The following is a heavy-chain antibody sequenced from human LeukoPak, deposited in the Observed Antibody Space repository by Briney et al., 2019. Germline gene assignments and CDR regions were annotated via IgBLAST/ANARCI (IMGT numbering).Heavy chain of an antibody. CDR1: GGSFSGYY. CDR3: ARVHRAGYSYGQYYFDY. D-gene: IGHD5-18*01. J-gene: IGHJ4*02. V-gene: IGHV4-59*08. Sequence: SETLSLTCAVYGGSFSGYYWSWSRQPPGKGLEWMGYIYYTGSTNYNPSLKSRVTISVDTSKNQFSLKLSSVTAADTAVYYCARVHRAGYSYGQYYFDYWGQGTLVTVSS. CDR2: IYYTGST.